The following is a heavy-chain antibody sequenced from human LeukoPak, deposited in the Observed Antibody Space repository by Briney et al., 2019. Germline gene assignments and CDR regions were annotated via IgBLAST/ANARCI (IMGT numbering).Heavy chain of an antibody. D-gene: IGHD5-12*01. Sequence: GGSLRLSCVVSGSTFSRYFLSWVRQAPGKGLEWVSSINEYSDHTYYTDSVKGRFTIFRDNSKNTLYLQMSSLRAEDTAVYYCAKDWAYIVIDYWGQGTLVTVSS. CDR2: INEYSDHT. CDR1: GSTFSRYF. CDR3: AKDWAYIVIDY. V-gene: IGHV3-23*01. J-gene: IGHJ4*02.